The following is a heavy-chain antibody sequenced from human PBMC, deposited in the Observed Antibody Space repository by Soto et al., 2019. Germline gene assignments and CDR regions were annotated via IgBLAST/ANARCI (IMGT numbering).Heavy chain of an antibody. CDR2: IIPILGIA. CDR3: ATLSTVTTGGAYYYFMDV. J-gene: IGHJ6*03. Sequence: SVNVSCNASGGTFSSYTISWVRQAPGQGLEWMGRIIPILGIANYAQKFQGRVTITADKSTSTAYMELSSLRSEDTAVYYCATLSTVTTGGAYYYFMDVWGKGTTVTVSS. CDR1: GGTFSSYT. V-gene: IGHV1-69*02. D-gene: IGHD4-17*01.